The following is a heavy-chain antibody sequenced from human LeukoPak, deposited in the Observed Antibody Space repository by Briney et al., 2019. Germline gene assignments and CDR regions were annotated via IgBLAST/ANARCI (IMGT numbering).Heavy chain of an antibody. Sequence: HPGGSLRLSCVVSVFTLSRYGVHWVRQAPGKGLEWVTIISCDGSEKSYTDSAKGRFTISRDNAKNTLHLQMNRLRDEDTAVYYCARVSVCSSTSCYSVFDYLGQGTLVTVSS. CDR1: VFTLSRYG. D-gene: IGHD2-2*01. J-gene: IGHJ4*02. CDR2: ISCDGSEK. V-gene: IGHV3-30-3*01. CDR3: ARVSVCSSTSCYSVFDY.